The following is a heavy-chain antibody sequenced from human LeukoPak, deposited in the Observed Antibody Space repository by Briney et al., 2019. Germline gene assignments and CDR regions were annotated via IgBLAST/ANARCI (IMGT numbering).Heavy chain of an antibody. V-gene: IGHV3-30*03. D-gene: IGHD6-19*01. J-gene: IGHJ4*02. Sequence: GGSLRLSCVASGFTFSSYGMHWVRQAPGKGLEWVAVISYDGTNKCYADSVRGRFTISRDNSKNTLYLQMDSLRTEDTAVYYCARVELYASGWYGSVDYWGQGTLVAVSS. CDR2: ISYDGTNK. CDR3: ARVELYASGWYGSVDY. CDR1: GFTFSSYG.